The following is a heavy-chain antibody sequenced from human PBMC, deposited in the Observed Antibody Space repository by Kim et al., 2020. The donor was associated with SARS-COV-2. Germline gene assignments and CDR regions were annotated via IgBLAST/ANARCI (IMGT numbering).Heavy chain of an antibody. Sequence: YADSVKGRFTISRDNSKNTLYLQMNSLRAEDTAVYYCAKDQRSSPNWFDPWGQGTLVTVSS. V-gene: IGHV3-30*02. D-gene: IGHD6-13*01. CDR3: AKDQRSSPNWFDP. J-gene: IGHJ5*02.